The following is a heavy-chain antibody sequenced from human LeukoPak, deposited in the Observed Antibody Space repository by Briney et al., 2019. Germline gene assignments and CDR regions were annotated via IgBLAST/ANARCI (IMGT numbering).Heavy chain of an antibody. Sequence: ASVKVSCKASGYTFTSYAMHWVRQAPGQRLEWMGWINAGNGNTKYSQKFQGRVTITRDTSASTAYMELSSLRSEDTAVYYCARGQYCSSTSCYYGKDYYYYYGMDVWGQGTTVTVSS. CDR3: ARGQYCSSTSCYYGKDYYYYYGMDV. CDR1: GYTFTSYA. D-gene: IGHD2-2*01. V-gene: IGHV1-3*01. J-gene: IGHJ6*02. CDR2: INAGNGNT.